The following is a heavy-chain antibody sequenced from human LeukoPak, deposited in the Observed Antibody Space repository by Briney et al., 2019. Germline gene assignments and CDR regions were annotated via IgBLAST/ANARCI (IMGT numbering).Heavy chain of an antibody. D-gene: IGHD1-14*01. CDR2: ISGSGGST. V-gene: IGHV3-23*01. CDR1: GFTFSSYG. CDR3: AKDTQPDYYFDY. Sequence: GGSLRLSCAASGFTFSSYGMSWVRQAPGKGLEWASAISGSGGSTYYADSVKGRFTISRDNSKNTLYLQMNSLRAEDTAVYYCAKDTQPDYYFDYWGQGTLVTVSS. J-gene: IGHJ4*02.